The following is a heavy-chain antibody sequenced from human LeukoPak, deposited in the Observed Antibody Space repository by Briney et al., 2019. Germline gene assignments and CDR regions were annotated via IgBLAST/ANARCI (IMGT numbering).Heavy chain of an antibody. Sequence: GASVKASCKASGGTFSSYAISWVRQAPGQGLEWMGIINPSGGSTSYAQKFQGRVTMTRDTSTSTVYMELSSLRSEDTAVYYCARDFSSGWPLYYFDYWGQGTLVTVSS. CDR2: INPSGGST. CDR1: GGTFSSYA. V-gene: IGHV1-46*01. J-gene: IGHJ4*02. D-gene: IGHD6-19*01. CDR3: ARDFSSGWPLYYFDY.